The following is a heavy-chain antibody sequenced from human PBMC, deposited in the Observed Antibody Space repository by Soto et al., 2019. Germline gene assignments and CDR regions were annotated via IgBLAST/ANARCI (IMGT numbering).Heavy chain of an antibody. Sequence: QVQLVQSGAEVKNPGASVKVSCKASGYTFTRYGIGWARQAPGQGLEWMGWINTYNGKTNYAQNVQGRVTLTTDTSRSTAYMELRSLRSNDTAIYYCAMVDVYVTPSPQDVWGQGTTVIVSS. D-gene: IGHD3-16*01. V-gene: IGHV1-18*01. CDR3: AMVDVYVTPSPQDV. CDR1: GYTFTRYG. J-gene: IGHJ6*02. CDR2: INTYNGKT.